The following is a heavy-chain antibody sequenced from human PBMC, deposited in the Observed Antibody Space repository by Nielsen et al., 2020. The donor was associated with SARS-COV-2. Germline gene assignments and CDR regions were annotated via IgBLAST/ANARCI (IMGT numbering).Heavy chain of an antibody. J-gene: IGHJ4*02. CDR1: GGSISSSSYY. V-gene: IGHV4-39*01. D-gene: IGHD3-9*01. CDR3: ARHYDILTGYDRGFDY. CDR2: IYYSGST. Sequence: SEILSLTCTVSGGSISSSSYYWGWIRQPPGKGLEWIGSIYYSGSTYYNPSLKSRVTISVDTSKNQFSLKLSSVTAADTAVYYCARHYDILTGYDRGFDYWGQGTLVTVSS.